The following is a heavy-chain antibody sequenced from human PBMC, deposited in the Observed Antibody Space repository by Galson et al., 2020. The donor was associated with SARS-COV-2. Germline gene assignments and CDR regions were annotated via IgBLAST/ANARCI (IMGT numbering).Heavy chain of an antibody. J-gene: IGHJ4*02. Sequence: GGSLRLSCAASGFTFSSYAMSWVRQAPGKGLEWVSLITGNGGSTYYADSVKGRFTISRDNSNNTLHRQMNSLRAEDTAVVYCAQDSGGIDYWGQGTLVTVSS. CDR1: GFTFSSYA. CDR2: ITGNGGST. V-gene: IGHV3-23*01. D-gene: IGHD2-15*01. CDR3: AQDSGGIDY.